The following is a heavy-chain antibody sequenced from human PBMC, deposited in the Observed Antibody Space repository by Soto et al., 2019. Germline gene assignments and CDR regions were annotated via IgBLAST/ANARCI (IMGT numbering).Heavy chain of an antibody. V-gene: IGHV3-15*07. CDR1: GFTFTNAW. CDR3: TTDSYSTIIIVRFDY. J-gene: IGHJ4*01. Sequence: PGGSLRLSCAASGFTFTNAWINWVRQAPGKGLEWVGRIKSKTDGGTTDFAEPVKGRFAILRDDLNNMVFLQINSLKIEDTAVYYCTTDSYSTIIIVRFDYWGHGTLVTVSS. D-gene: IGHD3-22*01. CDR2: IKSKTDGGTT.